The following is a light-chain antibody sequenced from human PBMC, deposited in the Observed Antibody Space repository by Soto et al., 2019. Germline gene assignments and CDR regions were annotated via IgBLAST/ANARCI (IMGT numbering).Light chain of an antibody. J-gene: IGKJ4*01. V-gene: IGKV2-28*01. CDR2: LGS. Sequence: DIVMIQSPLALPVTPGEPASISCRSSQSLLQSNGYNYLDWYLQQPGQSPQLLIFLGSNRASGVPDRFSGSGSGTDFTLKISRVEAGDVGIYYCMQSLQAPQLTFGGGTRVEIK. CDR3: MQSLQAPQLT. CDR1: QSLLQSNGYNY.